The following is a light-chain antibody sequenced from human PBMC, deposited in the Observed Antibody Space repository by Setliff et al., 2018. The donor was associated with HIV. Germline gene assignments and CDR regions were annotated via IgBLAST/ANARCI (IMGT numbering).Light chain of an antibody. Sequence: GTNSGIGGYNYVSWYQQHPGKAPKLLIYEVSNRPSGVSNRFSGSKSGNTASLSISGLQAEDEADYYCSSYRTTSTLFRTGTNVTV. V-gene: IGLV2-14*01. CDR1: NSGIGGYNY. CDR2: EVS. CDR3: SSYRTTSTL. J-gene: IGLJ1*01.